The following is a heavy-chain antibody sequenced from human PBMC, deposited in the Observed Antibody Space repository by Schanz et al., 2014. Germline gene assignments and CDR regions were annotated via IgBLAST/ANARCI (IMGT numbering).Heavy chain of an antibody. V-gene: IGHV3-23*01. J-gene: IGHJ4*02. CDR1: GFSFSSYA. Sequence: EVPLLESGGGLVEPGGSLRLSCAASGFSFSSYAMGWVRQARGKGLEWVSAMNESHSTIYYADSVRGRFTISRDNAENTLFLQMNSLRAEDTAVYYCARIGGSVFDYWAQGTLVTVPS. CDR3: ARIGGSVFDY. CDR2: MNESHSTI. D-gene: IGHD3-10*01.